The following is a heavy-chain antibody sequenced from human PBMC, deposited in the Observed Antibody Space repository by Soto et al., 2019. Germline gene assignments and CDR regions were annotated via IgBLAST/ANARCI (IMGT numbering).Heavy chain of an antibody. CDR3: AGDSLHNWNYYYYGMDV. D-gene: IGHD1-20*01. V-gene: IGHV1-69*13. Sequence: GASVKVSCKASGGTFSSYAISWVRQAPGQGLEWMGGIIPIFGTANYAQKFQGRVTITADESTSTAYMELSSLRSEDTAVYYCAGDSLHNWNYYYYGMDVWGQGTTVTVSS. J-gene: IGHJ6*02. CDR2: IIPIFGTA. CDR1: GGTFSSYA.